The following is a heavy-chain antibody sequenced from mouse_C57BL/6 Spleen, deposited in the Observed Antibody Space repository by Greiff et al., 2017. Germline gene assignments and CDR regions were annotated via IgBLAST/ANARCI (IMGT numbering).Heavy chain of an antibody. Sequence: QVQLKQSGAELARPGASVKMSCKASGYTFTSYTMHWVQQRPGQGLEWIGYINPSSGYTKYNQKFKDKSTLTADKSSSTAYMQLSSLTSEDSAVYYCARHYYGSSYNAMDYWGQGTSVTVSS. V-gene: IGHV1-4*01. CDR3: ARHYYGSSYNAMDY. CDR2: INPSSGYT. J-gene: IGHJ4*01. D-gene: IGHD1-1*01. CDR1: GYTFTSYT.